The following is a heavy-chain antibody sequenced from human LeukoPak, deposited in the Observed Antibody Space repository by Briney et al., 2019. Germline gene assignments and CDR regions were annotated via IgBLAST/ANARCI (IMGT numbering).Heavy chain of an antibody. V-gene: IGHV4-39*01. D-gene: IGHD2-15*01. CDR3: ATLPGYYYYMDV. Sequence: SETLSLTCTVSGGSISSSSYYWGWIRQPPGKGLEWIGSIYYSGSTHYNPSLKSRVTISVDTSKNQFSLKLSSVTAADTAVYYCATLPGYYYYMDVWGKGTTVTVSS. J-gene: IGHJ6*03. CDR1: GGSISSSSYY. CDR2: IYYSGST.